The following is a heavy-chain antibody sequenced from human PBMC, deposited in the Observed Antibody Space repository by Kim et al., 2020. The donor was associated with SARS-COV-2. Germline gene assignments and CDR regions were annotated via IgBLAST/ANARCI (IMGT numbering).Heavy chain of an antibody. CDR2: INGGGGNT. CDR1: NLPFSFNNYG. V-gene: IGHV3-23*01. J-gene: IGHJ1*01. D-gene: IGHD3-16*01. CDR3: AIYGPFYAYSPFYQYGMQVSGQAPTVTVSSASPTRPNVFPLTLCRTQPDGTVFIACLVQGFFPLYF. Sequence: GGSLRLSCTASNLPFSFNNYGMTWVRQAPGKGLEWISGINGGGGNTKYAGTLKGRFTISRDNSKNTLFLQMDSLGVDDTAIYFCAIYGPFYAYSPFYQYGMQVSGQAPTVTVSSASPTRPNVFPLTLCRTQPDGTVFIACLVQGFFPLYF.